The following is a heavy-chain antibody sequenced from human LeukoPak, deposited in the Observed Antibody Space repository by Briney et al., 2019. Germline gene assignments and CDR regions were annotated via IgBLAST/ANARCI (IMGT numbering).Heavy chain of an antibody. CDR1: EFTFSSYA. CDR2: ISGSGGST. Sequence: PGGSLRLSCAASEFTFSSYAMSWVRQAPGKGLEWVSGISGSGGSTYYADSVKGRFNIYRDNSKNTLYLQMNSLRAEDTAVYYCARDVTQLDYWGQGTLVTVSS. J-gene: IGHJ4*02. V-gene: IGHV3-23*01. D-gene: IGHD2-15*01. CDR3: ARDVTQLDY.